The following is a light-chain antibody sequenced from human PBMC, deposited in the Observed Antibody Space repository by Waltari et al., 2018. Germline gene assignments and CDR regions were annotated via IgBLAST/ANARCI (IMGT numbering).Light chain of an antibody. CDR2: VTS. CDR3: QQYVITPWT. Sequence: DIHITQSPSSRSASVGDSVTFTCRAGQVIIDSLAWYQQKPGKAPKLLLYVTSRLESGVPSRFSGSGSGTDSTLTISSLQTEDFATYYCQQYVITPWTFGQGTKVEIK. J-gene: IGKJ1*01. V-gene: IGKV1-NL1*01. CDR1: QVIIDS.